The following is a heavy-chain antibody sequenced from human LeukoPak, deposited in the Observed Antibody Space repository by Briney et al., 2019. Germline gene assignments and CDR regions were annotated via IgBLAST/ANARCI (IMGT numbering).Heavy chain of an antibody. Sequence: ASVKVSCKASGYTFTSYDINWVRQATGQGLEWMGWINPNSGRTNYAQNFQGRVTMTRDPSISTAYMELSGLTSNDTAVYYCARTREYSSSWYFPPFDPWGQGTLVTVSS. D-gene: IGHD6-13*01. CDR3: ARTREYSSSWYFPPFDP. J-gene: IGHJ5*02. CDR1: GYTFTSYD. CDR2: INPNSGRT. V-gene: IGHV1-2*02.